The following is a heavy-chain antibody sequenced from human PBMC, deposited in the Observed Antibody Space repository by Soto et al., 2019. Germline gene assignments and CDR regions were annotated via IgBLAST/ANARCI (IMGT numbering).Heavy chain of an antibody. CDR2: IYWDDDK. CDR3: AHSTGSSSSFFDAFDV. V-gene: IGHV2-5*02. CDR1: GFSLSTSGVG. D-gene: IGHD6-6*01. Sequence: QITLKESGPPLVKPTQTLTLTCTFSGFSLSTSGVGVGWIRQPPGKALEWLALIYWDDDKRYSPSLKSRLTITKDTSKPQVVLTMTNMDPVDTATYYCAHSTGSSSSFFDAFDVWGQGTMVTVSS. J-gene: IGHJ3*01.